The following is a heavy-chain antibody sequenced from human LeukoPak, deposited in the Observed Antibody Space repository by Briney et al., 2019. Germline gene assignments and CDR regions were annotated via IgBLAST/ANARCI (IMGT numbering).Heavy chain of an antibody. CDR1: GFTFSSYS. D-gene: IGHD5-18*01. CDR2: XXXXSSYI. J-gene: IGHJ4*02. CDR3: ARGRAWIQLWLFRNGHFDY. V-gene: IGHV3-21*01. Sequence: GGSLRLSCAASGFTFSSYSMNWVRQAPGKGLXXXXXXXXXSSYIYYADSVKGRFTISRDNAKNSLYLQMNSLRAEDTAVYYRARGRAWIQLWLFRNGHFDYWGQGTLVTVSS.